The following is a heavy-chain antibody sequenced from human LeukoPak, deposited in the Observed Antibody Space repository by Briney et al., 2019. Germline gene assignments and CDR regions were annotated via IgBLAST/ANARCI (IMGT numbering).Heavy chain of an antibody. CDR1: GGSVSDNNFF. CDR2: IYNSGST. J-gene: IGHJ4*02. CDR3: AGLEAHRPLDY. Sequence: SETLSLTCTVSGGSVSDNNFFWNWIRQPPGKALEWIGYIYNSGSTNYNPALNSRVTISVDTSNNQFSLKLSSVIAADTAVYYCAGLEAHRPLDYWGQGTLVIVSS. V-gene: IGHV4-61*01.